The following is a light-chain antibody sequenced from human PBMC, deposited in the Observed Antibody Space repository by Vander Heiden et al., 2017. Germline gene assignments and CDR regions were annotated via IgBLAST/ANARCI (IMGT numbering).Light chain of an antibody. Sequence: QSVLTQPPSASGTPGQRVTIPCSGSSSNIGSNYVYWYQQLQGTAPKLLIYRNNQRPSGVPDRFSGSKSGTSASLAISGLRSEDEADYYCAAWDDSLSVVFGGGTKLTVL. CDR3: AAWDDSLSVV. CDR1: SSNIGSNY. V-gene: IGLV1-47*01. J-gene: IGLJ2*01. CDR2: RNN.